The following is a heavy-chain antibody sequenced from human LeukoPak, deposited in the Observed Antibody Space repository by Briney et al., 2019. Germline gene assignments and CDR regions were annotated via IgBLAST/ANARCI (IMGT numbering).Heavy chain of an antibody. CDR2: IYSGGST. J-gene: IGHJ4*02. CDR1: GFTVRSTN. V-gene: IGHV3-66*01. CDR3: ARDSPSGY. D-gene: IGHD6-25*01. Sequence: GGSLGLSCAASGFTVRSTNISWARRAPGKGLEWVSVIYSGGSTYYADSVKGRFTISRDNSKNTLYLQMNSLRAEDTAVYYCARDSPSGYWGQGTLVTVSS.